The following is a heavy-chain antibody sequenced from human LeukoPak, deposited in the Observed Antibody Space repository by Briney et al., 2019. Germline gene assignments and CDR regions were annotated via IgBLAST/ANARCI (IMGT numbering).Heavy chain of an antibody. V-gene: IGHV4-59*12. Sequence: SETLSLTCTVSGGSISSYYWSWIRQPPGKGLEWIGYIYYSGSTNYNPSLKSRVTISVDTSKNQFSLKLSSVTAADTAVYYCARDAAAFWYFDLWGRGTLVTASS. D-gene: IGHD2-2*01. CDR2: IYYSGST. CDR1: GGSISSYY. J-gene: IGHJ2*01. CDR3: ARDAAAFWYFDL.